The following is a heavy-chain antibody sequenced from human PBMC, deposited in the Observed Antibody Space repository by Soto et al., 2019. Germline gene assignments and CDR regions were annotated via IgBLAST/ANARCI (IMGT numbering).Heavy chain of an antibody. V-gene: IGHV4-59*01. J-gene: IGHJ2*01. Sequence: QVQLQESGPGLVKPSETLSLTCTVSGGSISSYYWSWIRQPPGKGLEWIGYIYYSGSTNYNPSLKSRVTLAVDTSKNQFSLKLSSVTAADTAVYYCARYCSGGSCYSGVFWYFDLWGRGTLVTVSS. D-gene: IGHD2-15*01. CDR3: ARYCSGGSCYSGVFWYFDL. CDR1: GGSISSYY. CDR2: IYYSGST.